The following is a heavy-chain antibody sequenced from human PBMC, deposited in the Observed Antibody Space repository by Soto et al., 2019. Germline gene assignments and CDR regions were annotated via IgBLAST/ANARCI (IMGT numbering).Heavy chain of an antibody. CDR3: ASDLYDSSGYYPYGMDV. V-gene: IGHV1-18*01. Sequence: GASVKVSCKASGYTFTSYGISWVRQAPGLGLEWMGWISAYNGNTNYAQKLQGRVTMTTDTSTSTAYMELRSLRSDDTAVYYCASDLYDSSGYYPYGMDVWGQGTTVTVSS. CDR1: GYTFTSYG. J-gene: IGHJ6*02. D-gene: IGHD3-22*01. CDR2: ISAYNGNT.